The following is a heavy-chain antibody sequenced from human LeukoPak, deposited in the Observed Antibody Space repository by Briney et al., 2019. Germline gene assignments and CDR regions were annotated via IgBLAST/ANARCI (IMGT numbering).Heavy chain of an antibody. CDR1: GFTFATYS. Sequence: GGSLRLSCTTSGFTFATYSMSWVRQAPGQGLEWVASIFASASNIYHADSVKGRFTVSRDNSKNTLYLQMNGLRVADTALSYCVKDRVPDSGWSFDVWGRGTMVTVSA. V-gene: IGHV3-23*01. CDR2: IFASASNI. CDR3: VKDRVPDSGWSFDV. J-gene: IGHJ3*01. D-gene: IGHD6-19*01.